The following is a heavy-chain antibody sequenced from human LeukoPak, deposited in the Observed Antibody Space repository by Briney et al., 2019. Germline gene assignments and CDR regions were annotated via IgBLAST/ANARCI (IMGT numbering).Heavy chain of an antibody. D-gene: IGHD3-3*01. Sequence: PSETLSLTCTVSGGSISSYYWSWIRQPPGKGLEWIGFIYYSGSANYNPSLKTRVTISVDTSKNQFSLKLSSVTAADTAVYYCARDGGNYDFWSGKSFDYWGQGTLVTVSS. J-gene: IGHJ4*02. V-gene: IGHV4-59*01. CDR1: GGSISSYY. CDR2: IYYSGSA. CDR3: ARDGGNYDFWSGKSFDY.